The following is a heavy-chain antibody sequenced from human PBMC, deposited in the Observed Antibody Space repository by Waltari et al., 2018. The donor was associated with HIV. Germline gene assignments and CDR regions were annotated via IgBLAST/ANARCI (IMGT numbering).Heavy chain of an antibody. Sequence: QVQPVQSGAEVTKPGSSVNVSCKASGGTFSTSALNWVRQAPGQGLEWMGGIIPSFGSPNYAQKFQGRVTITADESTSTVYMKLSSLRSEDTAVYYWASASRDTAMGAFDIWGQGTMVTVSS. V-gene: IGHV1-69*01. CDR1: GGTFSTSA. CDR3: ASASRDTAMGAFDI. CDR2: IIPSFGSP. D-gene: IGHD5-18*01. J-gene: IGHJ3*02.